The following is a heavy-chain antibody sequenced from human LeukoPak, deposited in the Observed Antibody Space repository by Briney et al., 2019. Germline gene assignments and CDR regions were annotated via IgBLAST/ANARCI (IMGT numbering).Heavy chain of an antibody. D-gene: IGHD2-2*01. J-gene: IGHJ3*02. CDR3: ARDRVVPAGPDAFDI. Sequence: KPSETLSLTCAVSGYSISSGYYWGWIRQPPGKGLEWIGSIYHSGSPYYNPSLKSRVTISVDTSKNQFSLKLSSVTAADTAVYYCARDRVVPAGPDAFDIWGQGTMVTVSS. V-gene: IGHV4-38-2*02. CDR1: GYSISSGYY. CDR2: IYHSGSP.